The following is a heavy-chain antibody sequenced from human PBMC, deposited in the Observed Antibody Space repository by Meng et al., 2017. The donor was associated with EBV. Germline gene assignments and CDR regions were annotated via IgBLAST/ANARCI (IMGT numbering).Heavy chain of an antibody. V-gene: IGHV1-8*01. CDR1: GYSFSRYD. CDR2: MNPDSGDT. CDR3: ARDVYGSGTYRSNP. D-gene: IGHD3-10*01. J-gene: IGHJ5*02. Sequence: QLAESGAEVKQPEASVNVSCNASGYSFSRYDINWVRQAPGQGLEWMGWMNPDSGDTGYAQKFQGRVTMTRDTSINTAYMDLSNLKSEDTALYYCARDVYGSGTYRSNPWGQGTLVTVSS.